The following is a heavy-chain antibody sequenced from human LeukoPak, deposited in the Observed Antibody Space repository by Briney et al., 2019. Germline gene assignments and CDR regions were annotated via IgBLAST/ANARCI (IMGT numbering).Heavy chain of an antibody. J-gene: IGHJ6*03. Sequence: SETLSLTCTVSGDSISSSSYFWGWIRQPPGKGLEWIGNIYYRGTTYYDPSLKSRVTMSVDTSKNQFSLKLSSVTAADTAVYYCARDGIAAAALRSYYYYCYMDVWGKGTTVTVSS. CDR2: IYYRGTT. CDR1: GDSISSSSYF. CDR3: ARDGIAAAALRSYYYYCYMDV. V-gene: IGHV4-39*07. D-gene: IGHD6-13*01.